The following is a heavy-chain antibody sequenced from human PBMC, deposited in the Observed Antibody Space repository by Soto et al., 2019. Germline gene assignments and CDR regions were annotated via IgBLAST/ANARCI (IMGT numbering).Heavy chain of an antibody. CDR3: ARGGTWGARDFDY. CDR1: GYTFINYG. CDR2: ISAYNGHT. D-gene: IGHD3-16*01. V-gene: IGHV1-18*01. Sequence: QVQLVQSGGEVKRPGASVRVSCKASGYTFINYGISWVRQAPGQGLEWMGWISAYNGHTDYAQKFQGRVTMTTDTSTNTVSMELRSLRFAATAVYYCARGGTWGARDFDYWGQGTLITVSS. J-gene: IGHJ4*02.